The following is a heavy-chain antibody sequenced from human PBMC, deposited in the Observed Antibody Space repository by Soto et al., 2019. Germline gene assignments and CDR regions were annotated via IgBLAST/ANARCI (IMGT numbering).Heavy chain of an antibody. CDR3: ARDANLYYDFWSGYPYYFDY. V-gene: IGHV5-51*01. CDR1: GYSFTSYW. J-gene: IGHJ4*02. Sequence: LKISCKGSGYSFTSYWIGWVRQMPGKGLEWMGIIYPGDSDTRYSPSFQGQVTISADKSISTAYLQWSSLKASDTAMYYCARDANLYYDFWSGYPYYFDYSGQGTLVTVSS. D-gene: IGHD3-3*01. CDR2: IYPGDSDT.